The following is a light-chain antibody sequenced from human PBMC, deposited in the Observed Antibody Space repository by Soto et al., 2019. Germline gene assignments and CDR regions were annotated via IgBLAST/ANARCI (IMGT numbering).Light chain of an antibody. V-gene: IGKV1-5*01. CDR2: DAS. Sequence: DIQMTQSPSTLSASVGDRVTITCRASQSIRSWLAWYQQKPGKAPNLLIYDASNLASGVPSRFSGSGPGTEFTLTISSLQPDDFATYYCQQYNANFGGGTKVEIK. J-gene: IGKJ4*01. CDR3: QQYNAN. CDR1: QSIRSW.